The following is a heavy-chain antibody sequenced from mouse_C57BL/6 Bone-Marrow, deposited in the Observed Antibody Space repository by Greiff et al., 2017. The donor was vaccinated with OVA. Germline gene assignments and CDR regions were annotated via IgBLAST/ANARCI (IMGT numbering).Heavy chain of an antibody. J-gene: IGHJ3*01. Sequence: EVQLQQSGAELVRPGASVKLSCTASGFNIKDDYMHWVKQRPEQGLEWIGWIDPENGDTEYASKFQGKATITADTSSNTAYLQLSSLTSEDTAVYYCTTSYYYGSGGAWFAYWGQGTLVTVSA. CDR1: GFNIKDDY. CDR2: IDPENGDT. CDR3: TTSYYYGSGGAWFAY. D-gene: IGHD1-1*01. V-gene: IGHV14-4*01.